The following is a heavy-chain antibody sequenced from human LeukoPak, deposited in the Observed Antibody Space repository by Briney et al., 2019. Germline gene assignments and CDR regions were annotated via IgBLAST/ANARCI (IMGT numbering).Heavy chain of an antibody. Sequence: SETLSLTCTVSGGSISSYYWSWIRQPPGKGLEWIGYIYYSGSTNYNPSLKSRVTISVDTSKNQFSLKLSSVTAADTAVYYCARRRGYRTLWYFDLWGRGTLVTVSS. J-gene: IGHJ2*01. V-gene: IGHV4-59*12. CDR3: ARRRGYRTLWYFDL. D-gene: IGHD5-24*01. CDR2: IYYSGST. CDR1: GGSISSYY.